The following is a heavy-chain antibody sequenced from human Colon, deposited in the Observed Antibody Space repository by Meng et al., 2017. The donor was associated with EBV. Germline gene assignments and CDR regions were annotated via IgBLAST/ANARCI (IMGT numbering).Heavy chain of an antibody. D-gene: IGHD2-21*01. J-gene: IGHJ4*02. CDR2: VYHTGST. V-gene: IGHV4-4*02. CDR3: ARVWQSLTAFFDS. Sequence: QVGLQWSGSGRAMPSGTPSLTSAVSGGTISSINWWRWVRRPPGEGLEWIREVYHTGSTKYNPSLKSRLTISVDKSKNQFSLNLTSVTAADTAVYYCARVWQSLTAFFDSWGQGTLVTVSS. CDR1: GGTISSINW.